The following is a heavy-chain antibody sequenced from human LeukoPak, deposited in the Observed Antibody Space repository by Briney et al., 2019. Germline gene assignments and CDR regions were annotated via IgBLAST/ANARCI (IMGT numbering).Heavy chain of an antibody. V-gene: IGHV1-18*01. CDR1: GYTFTSYG. J-gene: IGHJ4*02. CDR3: ARDKVDTDVPKIDY. D-gene: IGHD5-18*01. Sequence: GASVKVSCKASGYTFTSYGISWVRQAPGQGLEWMGWISAYNGNTNYAQKLQGRVTMTTDTSTSTAYMELRSLRSDDTAVDYCARDKVDTDVPKIDYWGQGTLVTVSS. CDR2: ISAYNGNT.